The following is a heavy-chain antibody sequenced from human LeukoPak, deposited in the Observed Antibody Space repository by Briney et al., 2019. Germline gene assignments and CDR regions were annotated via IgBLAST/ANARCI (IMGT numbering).Heavy chain of an antibody. Sequence: SETLSLTCTVSGGSISSGGYYWSWIRQHPGKGLEWIGYIYYSGSTYYNPSLKSRVTISVDTSKNQFSLKLSSVTAADTAVYYCARHPSDYGDHYYFDYWGQGTLVTVSS. CDR1: GGSISSGGYY. CDR2: IYYSGST. J-gene: IGHJ4*02. D-gene: IGHD4-17*01. CDR3: ARHPSDYGDHYYFDY. V-gene: IGHV4-31*03.